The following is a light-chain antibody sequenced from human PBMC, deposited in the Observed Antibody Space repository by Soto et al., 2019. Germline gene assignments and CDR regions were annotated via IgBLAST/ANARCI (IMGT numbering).Light chain of an antibody. J-gene: IGKJ2*01. CDR2: AAS. CDR3: QQYKSFMYT. CDR1: QGIRSY. V-gene: IGKV1-9*01. Sequence: IQMTHSPSSLSASVLYRVTITCLSSQGIRSYLAWYQQSPGRAPKLLIYAASTLQSGVPSRFSGSGSGTEFTLTISGLQPEDFATYYCQQYKSFMYTFGQETKVDIK.